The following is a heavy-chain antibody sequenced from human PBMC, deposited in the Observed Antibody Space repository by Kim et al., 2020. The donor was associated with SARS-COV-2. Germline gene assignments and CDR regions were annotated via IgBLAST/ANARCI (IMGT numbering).Heavy chain of an antibody. D-gene: IGHD6-19*01. CDR2: ISSSSSYI. CDR1: GFTFSSYS. V-gene: IGHV3-21*01. J-gene: IGHJ4*02. CDR3: ARDKLTAVAVGPMSYAPFDY. Sequence: GGSLRLSCAASGFTFSSYSMNWVRQAPGKGLEWVSSISSSSSYIYYADSVKGRFTISRDNAKNSLYLQMNSLRAEDTAVYYCARDKLTAVAVGPMSYAPFDYWGQGTLVTVSS.